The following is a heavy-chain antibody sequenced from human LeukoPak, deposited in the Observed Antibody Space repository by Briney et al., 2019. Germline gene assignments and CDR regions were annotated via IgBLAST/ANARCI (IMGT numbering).Heavy chain of an antibody. CDR1: GGTFSSYA. V-gene: IGHV1-69*13. J-gene: IGHJ3*02. Sequence: ASVKVSCKASGGTFSSYAISWVRQAPGQGLEWMGGIIPIFGTANYAQKFQGRVTITADESTSTAYMELSSLRSEDTAVYYCARYTSLATTHAFDIWGQGTTVTVSS. CDR2: IIPIFGTA. CDR3: ARYTSLATTHAFDI. D-gene: IGHD5-12*01.